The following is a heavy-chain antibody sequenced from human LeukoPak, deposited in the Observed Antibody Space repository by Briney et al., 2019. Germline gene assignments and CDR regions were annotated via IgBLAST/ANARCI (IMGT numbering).Heavy chain of an antibody. CDR2: ISHSGSS. J-gene: IGHJ4*02. CDR3: ARGLGYCSGGSCYSDDY. V-gene: IGHV4-38-2*02. Sequence: VKPSETLSLTCTVSGYSISSGNYWGWIRQPPGKGPEWIASISHSGSSYYNPSLKSRVTISVDTSKNQFSLKLSSVTAADTAVYYCARGLGYCSGGSCYSDDYWGQGTLVTVSS. D-gene: IGHD2-15*01. CDR1: GYSISSGNY.